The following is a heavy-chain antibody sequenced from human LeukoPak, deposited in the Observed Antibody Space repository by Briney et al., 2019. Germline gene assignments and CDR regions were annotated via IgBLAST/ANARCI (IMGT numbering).Heavy chain of an antibody. CDR1: GYTFTSYR. CDR2: ISAYNGDT. D-gene: IGHD3-22*01. V-gene: IGHV1-18*01. CDR3: ARDLASSGYYWD. J-gene: IGHJ4*02. Sequence: ASVKVSCKASGYTFTSYRIGWVRQAPGEGLVWMGWISAYNGDTNYAQSLQGRVTMTTDTSTSTAYMHLRSLRSDDTAVYYCARDLASSGYYWDWGQGTLVTVSS.